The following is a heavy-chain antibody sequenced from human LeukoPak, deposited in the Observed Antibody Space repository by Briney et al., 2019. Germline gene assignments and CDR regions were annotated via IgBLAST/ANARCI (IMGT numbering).Heavy chain of an antibody. CDR2: IKQDGSEK. D-gene: IGHD6-13*01. CDR1: GFTFSSSW. V-gene: IGHV3-7*01. CDR3: TRIAGSGFDC. J-gene: IGHJ4*02. Sequence: GRSLCLFWPASGFTFSSSWMSWVSQAAGEGLEWVAKIKQDGSEKYYVDSVKGRFTIYRDNAKNSQYLKMNSLRAEDTAVYYGTRIAGSGFDCWGQGTLVTVSS.